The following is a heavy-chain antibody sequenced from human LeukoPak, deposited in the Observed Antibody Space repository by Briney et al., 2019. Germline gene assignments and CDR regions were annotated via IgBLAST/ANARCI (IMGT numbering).Heavy chain of an antibody. CDR1: GGSISGYY. Sequence: PSETLSLTCTVSGGSISGYYWSWIRQPPVKGLEWIGYIYYSGSTYYNPSLKSRVTMSVDTSKNQFSLKLSSVTAADTAVYYCARELTYADYWGQGTLVTVSS. J-gene: IGHJ4*02. D-gene: IGHD1-26*01. V-gene: IGHV4-59*04. CDR3: ARELTYADY. CDR2: IYYSGST.